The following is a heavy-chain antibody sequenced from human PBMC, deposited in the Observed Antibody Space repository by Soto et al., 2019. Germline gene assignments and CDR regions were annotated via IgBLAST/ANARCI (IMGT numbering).Heavy chain of an antibody. Sequence: GGSLRLSCAASGFTFSSYAMHWVRQAPGKGLEWVAVISYDGSNKYYADSVKGRFTISRDNSKNTLYLQMNSLRAEDTAVYYCARGPGILEWLFDYGGQGTLVTVSS. D-gene: IGHD3-3*01. CDR3: ARGPGILEWLFDY. CDR1: GFTFSSYA. J-gene: IGHJ4*02. V-gene: IGHV3-30-3*01. CDR2: ISYDGSNK.